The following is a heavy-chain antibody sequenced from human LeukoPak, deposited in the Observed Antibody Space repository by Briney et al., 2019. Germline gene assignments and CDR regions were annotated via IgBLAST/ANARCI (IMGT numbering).Heavy chain of an antibody. V-gene: IGHV3-64*01. Sequence: GGSLRLSCAASGFTSSTYAMHWVRQAPGKGLEYVSSISAGGGSTYYANSLKGRFTISRDNSKNTLYLQMGSLRAEDMAVYYCATDSPGQDYWGQGTLVTVSS. J-gene: IGHJ4*02. CDR1: GFTSSTYA. CDR3: ATDSPGQDY. CDR2: ISAGGGST.